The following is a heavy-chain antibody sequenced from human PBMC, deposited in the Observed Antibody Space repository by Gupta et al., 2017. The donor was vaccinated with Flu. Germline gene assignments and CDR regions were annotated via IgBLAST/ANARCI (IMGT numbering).Heavy chain of an antibody. D-gene: IGHD3-16*01. Sequence: QVQLVESGGGVVQPGRSLRLSCEASGLTFSTFGMHWVRQAPGKGLEWVANIWYDGRNKYYADSVKGRFTISRDNSKNTLYLEMNSLRAEDTAVYYCVRFASGEETEVWGQGTMVTVSS. CDR1: GLTFSTFG. CDR2: IWYDGRNK. CDR3: VRFASGEETEV. V-gene: IGHV3-33*01. J-gene: IGHJ3*01.